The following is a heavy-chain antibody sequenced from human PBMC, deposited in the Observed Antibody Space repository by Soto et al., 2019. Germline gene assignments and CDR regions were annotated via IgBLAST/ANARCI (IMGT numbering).Heavy chain of an antibody. Sequence: QLQLQESGPGLVKPSETLSLTCTVSGGSISSSIHYWGWIRQPPGKGLEWIGSIYYSGNTNYNPSLKSRDAISEDAPKNQYSLKLSSVTAADTAVYYCAIQDNSGNYQSFDYCGQVTLVAVSS. D-gene: IGHD1-26*01. J-gene: IGHJ4*02. CDR2: IYYSGNT. CDR3: AIQDNSGNYQSFDY. V-gene: IGHV4-39*01. CDR1: GGSISSSIHY.